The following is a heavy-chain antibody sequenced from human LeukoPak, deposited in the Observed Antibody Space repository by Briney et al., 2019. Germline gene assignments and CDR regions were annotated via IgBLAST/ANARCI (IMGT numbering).Heavy chain of an antibody. V-gene: IGHV4-61*05. CDR3: ARLTVPLRFDP. D-gene: IGHD2-2*01. CDR2: IYYSGST. CDR1: GGSISSSSYY. Sequence: SETLSLTCTVSGGSISSSSYYWGWIRQPPGKGLEWIGYIYYSGSTNYNPSLKSRVTISVDTSKNQFSLKLNSVSAVDTAVYYCARLTVPLRFDPWGQGTLVTVSS. J-gene: IGHJ5*02.